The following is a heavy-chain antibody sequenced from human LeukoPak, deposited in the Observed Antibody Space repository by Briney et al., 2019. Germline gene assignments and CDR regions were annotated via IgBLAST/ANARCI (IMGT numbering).Heavy chain of an antibody. J-gene: IGHJ4*02. Sequence: GGSLRLSCAASGFTFSDYYMSWIRPAPGKGLEWVSDISSSGSTIYYADSVKGRFTISRDNAKNSLYLQMNSLRAADTAVYYCARDLEGELLFHYWGQGTLVAVSS. CDR2: ISSSGSTI. D-gene: IGHD1-26*01. CDR1: GFTFSDYY. V-gene: IGHV3-11*01. CDR3: ARDLEGELLFHY.